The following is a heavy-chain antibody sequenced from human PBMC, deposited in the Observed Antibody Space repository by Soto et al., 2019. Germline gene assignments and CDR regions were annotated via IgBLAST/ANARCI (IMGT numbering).Heavy chain of an antibody. Sequence: GWSLRLSCAASGFTFSSYWMSLVRQAPGKGLEWVANIKQDGSEKYYVDSMKGRFTISRDNAKNSLYLQMNSLRAEDTAVYYCGRGTVTPPNWLEPWGQGTLVTVSS. CDR3: GRGTVTPPNWLEP. J-gene: IGHJ5*02. CDR2: IKQDGSEK. D-gene: IGHD4-4*01. V-gene: IGHV3-7*01. CDR1: GFTFSSYW.